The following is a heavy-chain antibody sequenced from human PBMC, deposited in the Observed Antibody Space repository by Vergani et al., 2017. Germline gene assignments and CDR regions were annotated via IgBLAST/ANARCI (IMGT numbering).Heavy chain of an antibody. J-gene: IGHJ6*03. V-gene: IGHV3-33*01. CDR3: ARGAGYCSSTSCPPTLRHYYYYIDV. CDR1: GFTFSSYG. D-gene: IGHD2-2*01. CDR2: MWYDGSNK. Sequence: QVQLVESGGGVVQPGRSLRLSCAASGFTFSSYGLHWVRQAPGKGFEWVAVMWYDGSNKYYADSVKGRFTISRDSSKNTLYLQMNGLSAEDTAVYYCARGAGYCSSTSCPPTLRHYYYYIDVWGKGTTVTVSS.